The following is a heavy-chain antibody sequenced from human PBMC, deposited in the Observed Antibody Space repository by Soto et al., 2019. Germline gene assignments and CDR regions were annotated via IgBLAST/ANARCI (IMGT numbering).Heavy chain of an antibody. J-gene: IGHJ1*01. CDR3: ASGTHDYGDYGDFQH. CDR2: IWYDGSNK. CDR1: GFTFSSYG. Sequence: GGSLRLSCAASGFTFSSYGMHWVRQAPGKGLEWVAVIWYDGSNKYYADSVKGRFTISRDNSKNTLYLQMNSLRAEDTAVYYCASGTHDYGDYGDFQHWGQGTLVTVSS. D-gene: IGHD4-17*01. V-gene: IGHV3-33*01.